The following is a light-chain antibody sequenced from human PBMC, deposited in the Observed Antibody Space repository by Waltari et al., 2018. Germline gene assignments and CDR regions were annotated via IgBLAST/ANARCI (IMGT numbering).Light chain of an antibody. J-gene: IGKJ3*01. Sequence: ETVLTQSPGTLSLSPGERATLSCRASQSVSSSYLAWYQQRPGQAPRLLIYGASNRATGIPDRFSGSGSGTDFTLTISRPEPEDFAVYYCQQYGGSFTFGPGTKVAMK. CDR2: GAS. CDR1: QSVSSSY. CDR3: QQYGGSFT. V-gene: IGKV3-20*01.